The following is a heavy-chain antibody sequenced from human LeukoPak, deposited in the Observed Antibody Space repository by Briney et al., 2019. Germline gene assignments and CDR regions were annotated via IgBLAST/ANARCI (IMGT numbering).Heavy chain of an antibody. CDR2: INPNSGGT. Sequence: ASVKVSCKASGYTFTGYYMHWVRQAPGQGLEWMGWINPNSGGTNYAQKFQGRATMTRDTSINTAYMEMTRLRSDDTAVFYCARVLTSTTNEGYFDYWGQGTLVTVSS. D-gene: IGHD2/OR15-2a*01. V-gene: IGHV1-2*02. CDR1: GYTFTGYY. CDR3: ARVLTSTTNEGYFDY. J-gene: IGHJ4*02.